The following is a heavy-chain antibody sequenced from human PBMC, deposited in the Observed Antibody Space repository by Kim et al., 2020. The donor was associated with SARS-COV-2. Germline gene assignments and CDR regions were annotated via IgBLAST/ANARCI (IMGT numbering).Heavy chain of an antibody. CDR2: FSAYNGNT. CDR3: ASVGGRYGILTGYYHYYYYFGMAV. CDR1: GYTFTSYG. J-gene: IGHJ6*02. V-gene: IGHV1-18*04. D-gene: IGHD3-9*01. Sequence: ASVKVSCKASGYTFTSYGISWVRQAPGQGLEWMGWFSAYNGNTNYAQKRQGRVTMTTDTSTSTAYMELRSLRSDDTAVYYCASVGGRYGILTGYYHYYYYFGMAVLGQGTTVTVSS.